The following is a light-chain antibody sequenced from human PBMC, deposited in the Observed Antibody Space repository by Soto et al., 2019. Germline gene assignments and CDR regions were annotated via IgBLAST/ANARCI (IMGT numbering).Light chain of an antibody. CDR2: DAS. J-gene: IGKJ5*01. Sequence: EIVLTQSPATLSLSPVARATLPCRASQSVRRYLAWYQQKPGQAPRLLIYDASTRATGIPARFSGSGSETDFTLTITSLEPEDFAVYYCQQRNNWPPITFGQGTRLEIK. CDR1: QSVRRY. CDR3: QQRNNWPPIT. V-gene: IGKV3-11*01.